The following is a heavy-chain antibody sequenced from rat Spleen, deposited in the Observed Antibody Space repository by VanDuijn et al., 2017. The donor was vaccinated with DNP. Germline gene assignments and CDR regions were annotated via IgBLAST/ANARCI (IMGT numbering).Heavy chain of an antibody. D-gene: IGHD4-3*01. J-gene: IGHJ2*01. CDR1: GFTFSDYY. CDR2: IRYDGGST. Sequence: EVQLVESGGGLVQPGRSLKLSCAASGFTFSDYYMAWVRQAPTKGLEWVAYIRYDGGSTYYGDSVKGRFTRSRDNAKSTLYLQMNSLSSEDMATYYCVIWYQSGYYFDYWGQGVMVTVSS. V-gene: IGHV5-22*01. CDR3: VIWYQSGYYFDY.